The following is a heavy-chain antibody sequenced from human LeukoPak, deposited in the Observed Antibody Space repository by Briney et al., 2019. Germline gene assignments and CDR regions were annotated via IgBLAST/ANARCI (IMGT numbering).Heavy chain of an antibody. CDR3: ARYQADIVVVPAAIDYYYMDV. CDR2: IYYSGST. V-gene: IGHV4-39*01. CDR1: GGSISSSSYY. Sequence: SETLSLTCTVSGGSISSSSYYWGWIRQPPGKGLEWIGSIYYSGSTYYNPSLKSRVTISVDTSKNQFSLKLSSVTAADTAVYYCARYQADIVVVPAAIDYYYMDVWGKGTTVTVSS. D-gene: IGHD2-2*02. J-gene: IGHJ6*03.